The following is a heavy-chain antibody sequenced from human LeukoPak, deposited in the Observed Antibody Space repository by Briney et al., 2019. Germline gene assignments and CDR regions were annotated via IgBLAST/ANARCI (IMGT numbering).Heavy chain of an antibody. CDR2: IIPIFGTA. CDR1: GGTFSSYA. CDR3: ASIGYSYGARFDY. D-gene: IGHD5-18*01. Sequence: SVKVSCKASGGTFSSYAISWVRQAPGQGPEWMGRIIPIFGTANYAQKFQGRVTITTDESTSTAYMELSSLRSEDTAVYYCASIGYSYGARFDYWGQGTLVTVSS. V-gene: IGHV1-69*05. J-gene: IGHJ4*02.